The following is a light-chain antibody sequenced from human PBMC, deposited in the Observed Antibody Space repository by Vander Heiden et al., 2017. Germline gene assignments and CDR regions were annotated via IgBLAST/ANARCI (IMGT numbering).Light chain of an antibody. CDR3: YSTDSSGNHRV. V-gene: IGLV3-10*01. Sequence: SYELPPPPPVSVSPGQTARITCSGDALPSKYAYWYQQKSGQAPVLVICEDNKRPSGIPGRFSGSSTGTMATLTISGAQVEDEADYYCYSTDSSGNHRVFGGGTKLTVL. CDR1: ALPSKY. CDR2: EDN. J-gene: IGLJ2*01.